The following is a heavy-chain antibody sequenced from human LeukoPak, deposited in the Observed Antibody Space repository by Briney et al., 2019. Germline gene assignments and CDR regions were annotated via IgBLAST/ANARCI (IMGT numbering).Heavy chain of an antibody. CDR3: ARRAMVRGKDGMDV. CDR2: INPNSGGT. V-gene: IGHV1-2*02. CDR1: GYTFTGYY. J-gene: IGHJ6*02. Sequence: ASVKVSCKASGYTFTGYYMHWVRQAPGQGLEWMGWINPNSGGTNYAQKFQGRVTMTRGTSISTAYMELSRLRSDDTAMYCCARRAMVRGKDGMDVWGQGTTVTVSS. D-gene: IGHD3-10*01.